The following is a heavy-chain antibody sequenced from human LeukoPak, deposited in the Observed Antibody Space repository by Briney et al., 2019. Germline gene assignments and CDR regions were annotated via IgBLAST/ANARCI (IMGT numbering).Heavy chain of an antibody. V-gene: IGHV3-20*04. CDR2: INWNGGST. CDR1: GFTFSSYE. J-gene: IGHJ4*02. D-gene: IGHD3-10*01. CDR3: ARGLSAWYYGSFYFDY. Sequence: GGSLRLSCAASGFTFSSYEMNWVRQAPGKGLEWVSGINWNGGSTGYADSVKGRFTISRDNAKNSLYLQMNSLRAEDTALYYCARGLSAWYYGSFYFDYWGQGTLVTVSS.